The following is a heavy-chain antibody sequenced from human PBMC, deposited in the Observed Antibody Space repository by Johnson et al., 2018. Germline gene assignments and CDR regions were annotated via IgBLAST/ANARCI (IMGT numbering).Heavy chain of an antibody. Sequence: QVQLVQSGGGVVQPGRSLRLSCAASGFTFSSYGMHWVRQAPGKGLEWVAVIWYDGSNKYYADSVKGRFPISRDNYKNTPYLQMNSLRAGDTAVYYSALEYYYGSGSYVDGMDVWGQGTTVTVSS. CDR2: IWYDGSNK. V-gene: IGHV3-33*01. D-gene: IGHD3-10*01. CDR1: GFTFSSYG. CDR3: ALEYYYGSGSYVDGMDV. J-gene: IGHJ6*02.